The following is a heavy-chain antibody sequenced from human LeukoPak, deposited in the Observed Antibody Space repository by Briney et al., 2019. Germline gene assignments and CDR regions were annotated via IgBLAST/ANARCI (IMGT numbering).Heavy chain of an antibody. CDR1: GGTFSSYA. Sequence: ASVKVSCKASGGTFSSYAISWVRRAPGQGLEWMGRIIPILGIANYAQKFRGRVTITADKSTSTAYMELSSLRSEDTAVYYCASGDYGDYSGDPWGQGTLVTVSS. J-gene: IGHJ5*02. CDR3: ASGDYGDYSGDP. D-gene: IGHD4-17*01. CDR2: IIPILGIA. V-gene: IGHV1-69*04.